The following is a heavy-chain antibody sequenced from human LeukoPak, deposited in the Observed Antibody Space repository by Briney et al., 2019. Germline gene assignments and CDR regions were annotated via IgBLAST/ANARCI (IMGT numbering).Heavy chain of an antibody. CDR1: GGSISSYY. D-gene: IGHD3-22*01. V-gene: IGHV4-59*08. J-gene: IGHJ6*02. CDR2: IYYSGST. Sequence: SEILSLTCTVSGGSISSYYWSWIRQPPGKGLEWIEYIYYSGSTNYNPSLKSRVTISVDTSKNQFSLKLSSVTAADTAVYYCARQGSSGYPYYYYGMDVWGQGTTVTVSS. CDR3: ARQGSSGYPYYYYGMDV.